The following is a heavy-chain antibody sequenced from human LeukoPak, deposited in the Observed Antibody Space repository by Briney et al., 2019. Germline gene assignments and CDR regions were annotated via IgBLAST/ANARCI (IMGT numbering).Heavy chain of an antibody. V-gene: IGHV4-38-2*02. J-gene: IGHJ6*03. Sequence: SETLSLTCTVSGYSISSGYYWGWIRQPPGKGLEWIGSIYHSGSTYYNPSLKRRGTISVDTSNNQSSLQLRSVTAADTAVYYCATQISYYTSRPSYYYYMDVWGKGTTVTISS. CDR3: ATQISYYTSRPSYYYYMDV. CDR2: IYHSGST. D-gene: IGHD3-10*01. CDR1: GYSISSGYY.